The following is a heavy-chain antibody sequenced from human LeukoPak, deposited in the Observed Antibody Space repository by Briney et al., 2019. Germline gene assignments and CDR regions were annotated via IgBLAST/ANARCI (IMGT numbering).Heavy chain of an antibody. J-gene: IGHJ4*02. CDR2: ISAYNGNT. Sequence: GSVKVSCKASGYTLTSYGISWVRQAPGQGLEWMGWISAYNGNTNYARKLQGRVTMTTDTSTSTAYMELRSLRSDDTAVYYCARVECSGGSCFKGGGFDYWGQGTLVTVSS. CDR3: ARVECSGGSCFKGGGFDY. D-gene: IGHD2-15*01. CDR1: GYTLTSYG. V-gene: IGHV1-18*01.